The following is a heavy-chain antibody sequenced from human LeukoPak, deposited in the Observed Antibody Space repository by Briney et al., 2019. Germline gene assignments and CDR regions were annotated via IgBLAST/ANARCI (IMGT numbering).Heavy chain of an antibody. CDR1: GFTFDDYG. J-gene: IGHJ4*02. V-gene: IGHV3-20*04. Sequence: GGSLRLSCAASGFTFDDYGMSWVRQAPGKGLEWVSGINWNGGSTGYIDSVKGRFIISRDNAKTSLYLQMNSLRAEDTAFYYCARVGAQTCYYFDNWGQGTLVTVSP. D-gene: IGHD1-26*01. CDR2: INWNGGST. CDR3: ARVGAQTCYYFDN.